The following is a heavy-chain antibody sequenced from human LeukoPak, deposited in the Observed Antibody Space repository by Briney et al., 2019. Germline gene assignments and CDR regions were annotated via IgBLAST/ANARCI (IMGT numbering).Heavy chain of an antibody. V-gene: IGHV4-59*08. CDR3: ARLREPLGMDV. CDR1: GGSINSYY. J-gene: IGHJ6*02. Sequence: ASETLSLTCTVSGGSINSYYWSWIRQPPGKGLEWIGYIYYSGRTNYNPSLKSRVTISVDTSKNQFSLKLSSVTAADTAVYYCARLREPLGMDVWGQGTTVTVSS. CDR2: IYYSGRT.